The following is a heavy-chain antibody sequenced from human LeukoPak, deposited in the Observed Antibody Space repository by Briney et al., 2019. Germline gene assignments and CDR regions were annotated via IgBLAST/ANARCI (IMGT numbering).Heavy chain of an antibody. J-gene: IGHJ4*02. CDR2: IYSDGST. CDR3: AKEIFRSNDY. CDR1: GLTVSGNC. D-gene: IGHD3-3*01. Sequence: GGSLRLSCVASGLTVSGNCMSWVRQAPGKGLEWVSVIYSDGSTYYADSVKGRFTISRDNSKNTLYLQMNSLRAEDTAMYYCAKEIFRSNDYWGQGTLVTVSS. V-gene: IGHV3-53*01.